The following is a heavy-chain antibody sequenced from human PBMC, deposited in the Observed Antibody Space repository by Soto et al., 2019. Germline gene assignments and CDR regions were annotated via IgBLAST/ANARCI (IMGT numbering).Heavy chain of an antibody. CDR3: ARDKYYYDSSGSLGYYFDY. CDR1: GFTFSSYS. J-gene: IGHJ4*02. V-gene: IGHV3-48*02. D-gene: IGHD3-22*01. CDR2: ISSSSSTV. Sequence: PGGSLRLPCAASGFTFSSYSLNWVRQAPGKGLEWVSYISSSSSTVYYADSVKGRFTISRDYAKNSLYLQMNSLRDEDTAVYYCARDKYYYDSSGSLGYYFDYWGQGTLVTVSS.